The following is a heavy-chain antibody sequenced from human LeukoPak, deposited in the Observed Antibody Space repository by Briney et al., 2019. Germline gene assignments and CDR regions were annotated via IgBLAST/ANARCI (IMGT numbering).Heavy chain of an antibody. CDR1: GFTFNSYI. Sequence: GGSLRLSCAASGFTFNSYIMNWVRQAPGKGLEWVSSISGFGGSTYYADSVKGRFTISRDNSKNTLYLQMNSLRAEDTAVYYCANTRELLLPYFDYWGQGTLVTVSS. J-gene: IGHJ4*02. CDR3: ANTRELLLPYFDY. CDR2: ISGFGGST. D-gene: IGHD1-26*01. V-gene: IGHV3-23*01.